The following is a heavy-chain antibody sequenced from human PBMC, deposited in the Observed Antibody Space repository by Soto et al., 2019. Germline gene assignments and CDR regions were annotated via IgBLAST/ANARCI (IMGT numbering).Heavy chain of an antibody. V-gene: IGHV1-8*01. CDR2: MSPNSGAT. D-gene: IGHD2-8*01. CDR3: ARGVDNGVDV. CDR1: GYTFTSYD. J-gene: IGHJ6*02. Sequence: QVQLVQSGAEVTKPGASVKVSCKASGYTFTSYDINWVRQATGQGLEWMGWMSPNSGATGYAQKFQGRVTMTRDTSISKVYMELSNLRSEDTAIYYCARGVDNGVDVWGQGSTVTVSS.